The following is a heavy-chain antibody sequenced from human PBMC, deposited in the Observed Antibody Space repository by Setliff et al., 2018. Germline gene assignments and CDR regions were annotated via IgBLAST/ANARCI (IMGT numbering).Heavy chain of an antibody. CDR3: ARSPPNRGVGQGHHMDV. V-gene: IGHV1-18*01. D-gene: IGHD1-26*01. Sequence: ASVKVSCKASGYTFANFGVNWVRQAPGQGLEWMGCVSGYNGNTHYAQMFQGRVTMTTDTSASTAYLELRSLRSDDTAVYYCARSPPNRGVGQGHHMDVWGKGTSVTVSS. J-gene: IGHJ6*03. CDR1: GYTFANFG. CDR2: VSGYNGNT.